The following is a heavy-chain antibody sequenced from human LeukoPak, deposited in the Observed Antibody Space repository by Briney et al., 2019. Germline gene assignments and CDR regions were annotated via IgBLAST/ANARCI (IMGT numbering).Heavy chain of an antibody. Sequence: PSKTLSLTCTVSGDSISSGGYYWNWIRHPAGRGLESIGHIYSSGTTNNNPSLTSRVTISADTSKNQFSLKVSSVTAADTAVYYCARGVSSHFWYFDLWGRGTLVTVSS. D-gene: IGHD5/OR15-5a*01. CDR3: ARGVSSHFWYFDL. CDR1: GDSISSGGYY. V-gene: IGHV4-61*09. CDR2: IYSSGTT. J-gene: IGHJ2*01.